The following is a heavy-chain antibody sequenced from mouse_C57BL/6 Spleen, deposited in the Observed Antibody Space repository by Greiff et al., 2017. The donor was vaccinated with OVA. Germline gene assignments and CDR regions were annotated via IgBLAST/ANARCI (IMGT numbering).Heavy chain of an antibody. CDR2: IRSKSNNYAT. Sequence: EVQGVESGGGLVQPKGSLKLSCAASGFSFNTYAMNWVRQAPGKGLEWVARIRSKSNNYATYYADSVKDRFTISRDDSESMLYLQMNNLKTEDTAMHYCVSHYYSNYEDAMDYWGQGTSVTVSS. D-gene: IGHD2-5*01. J-gene: IGHJ4*01. CDR1: GFSFNTYA. V-gene: IGHV10-1*01. CDR3: VSHYYSNYEDAMDY.